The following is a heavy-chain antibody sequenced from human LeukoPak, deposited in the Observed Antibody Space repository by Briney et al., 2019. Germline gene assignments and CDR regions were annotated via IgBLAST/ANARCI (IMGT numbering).Heavy chain of an antibody. CDR1: GYSLTDFS. CDR2: FAPVDGER. CDR3: TAGVAVSRWYYFHY. J-gene: IGHJ4*01. D-gene: IGHD6-13*01. Sequence: ASVTVSCKVSGYSLTDFSINWVRQAPGKGLEWMGGFAPVDGERIYAQKFQGRVTMIEDTSADTAYMELSSLKSEDPAVYFCTAGVAVSRWYYFHYWGQGTLVTVSS. V-gene: IGHV1-24*01.